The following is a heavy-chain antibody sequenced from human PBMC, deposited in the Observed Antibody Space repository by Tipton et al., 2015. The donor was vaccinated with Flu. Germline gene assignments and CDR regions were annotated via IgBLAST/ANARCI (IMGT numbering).Heavy chain of an antibody. J-gene: IGHJ3*02. Sequence: TLSPTCTVSGGSISSGRYYWSWIRQPAGKGLEWIGRISTSGSTNYNPSLKSRVNISVDTSKNQVSLKLSSVTAADTAVYYCARDYKGGRYGFWSGHVAFDIRGQGTMVTVSS. CDR1: GGSISSGRYY. V-gene: IGHV4-61*02. CDR2: ISTSGST. CDR3: ARDYKGGRYGFWSGHVAFDI. D-gene: IGHD3-3*01.